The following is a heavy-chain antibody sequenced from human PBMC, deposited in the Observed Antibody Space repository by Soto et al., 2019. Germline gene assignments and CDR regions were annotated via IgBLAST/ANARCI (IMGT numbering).Heavy chain of an antibody. V-gene: IGHV3-53*01. CDR3: ARVAPLLVPAVTHLSYYFDY. Sequence: PGGSLRLSCAASDFTVSSNYMSWVRQAPGKGLEWVSIIYSSGKTYYADSVKGRFTISRDNSKNTLYLQMNSLRAEDTAVYYCARVAPLLVPAVTHLSYYFDYWGQGTLVTVSS. CDR1: DFTVSSNY. D-gene: IGHD2-15*01. CDR2: IYSSGKT. J-gene: IGHJ4*02.